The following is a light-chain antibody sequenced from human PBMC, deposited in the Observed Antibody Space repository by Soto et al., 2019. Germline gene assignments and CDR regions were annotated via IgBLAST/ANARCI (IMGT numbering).Light chain of an antibody. CDR1: QSVTSN. V-gene: IGKV3-15*01. J-gene: IGKJ3*01. CDR3: QLYDNWPPTFT. CDR2: GAS. Sequence: EIVMTQSPATLSVSPGERATLSCRASQSVTSNLAWYQQKPGQAPRLLIYGASTRATGSPARFSGSGSGTEFTLTISSLQSEDFAVYYCQLYDNWPPTFTFGPGNKVDI.